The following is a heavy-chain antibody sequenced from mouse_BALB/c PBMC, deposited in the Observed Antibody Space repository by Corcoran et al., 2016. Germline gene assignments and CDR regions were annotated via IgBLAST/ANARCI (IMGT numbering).Heavy chain of an antibody. CDR2: INPNNGGT. CDR3: ARRGGFYDGYPYYFDY. Sequence: EVQLQQFGAELVKPGASVKISCKASGYTFTDYNTDWVKQSHGKSLEWIGDINPNNGGTSYNQKFKGKATLTVDKSSSTAYMELRSLTSEDSAVYYCARRGGFYDGYPYYFDYWGQGTTLTVSS. V-gene: IGHV1-18*01. D-gene: IGHD2-3*01. J-gene: IGHJ2*01. CDR1: GYTFTDYN.